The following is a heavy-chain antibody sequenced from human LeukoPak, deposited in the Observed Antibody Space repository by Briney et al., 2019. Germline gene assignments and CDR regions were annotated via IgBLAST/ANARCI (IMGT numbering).Heavy chain of an antibody. CDR1: GGSISSYY. D-gene: IGHD2-15*01. CDR3: ARDKVAHCSGGSCYPLGMDV. J-gene: IGHJ6*02. V-gene: IGHV4-59*01. CDR2: IYYSGNT. Sequence: SETLSLTCTVSGGSISSYYWSWIRQPPGKGLEWIGYIYYSGNTNYNPSLKSRVTISVDTSKNQFSLKLSSVTAADTAVYYCARDKVAHCSGGSCYPLGMDVWGQGTTVTVSS.